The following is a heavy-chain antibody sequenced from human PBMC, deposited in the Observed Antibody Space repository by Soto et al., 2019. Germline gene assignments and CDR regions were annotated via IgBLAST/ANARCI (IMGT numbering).Heavy chain of an antibody. J-gene: IGHJ5*02. CDR1: GYTLTELS. D-gene: IGHD1-26*01. Sequence: ASVKVSCKVSGYTLTELSMDWVRQAPGKGLEWMGGFDPEDGETIYAQKFQGRVTMTEDTSTDTAYMELSSLRSEDTAVYYCATASPFSGSYYTGWFDPWGQGTLVTVSS. CDR2: FDPEDGET. V-gene: IGHV1-24*01. CDR3: ATASPFSGSYYTGWFDP.